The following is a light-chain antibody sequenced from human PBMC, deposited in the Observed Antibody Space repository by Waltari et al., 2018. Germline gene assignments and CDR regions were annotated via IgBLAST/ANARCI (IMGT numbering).Light chain of an antibody. Sequence: QVVVTLEPSLTVSPAGTVTLTCGSSTGAVTSGHFPYWFLQKPGQAPRTLVSDTSNKHSWTPARFSGSLLGGKAALTLSGAQPEDEAEYYCSVSYSGHVIFGGGTKLTVL. J-gene: IGLJ2*01. CDR2: DTS. CDR1: TGAVTSGHF. V-gene: IGLV7-46*01. CDR3: SVSYSGHVI.